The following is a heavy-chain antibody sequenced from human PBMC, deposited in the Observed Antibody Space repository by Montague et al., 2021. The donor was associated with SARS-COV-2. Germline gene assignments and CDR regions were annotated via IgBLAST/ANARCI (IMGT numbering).Heavy chain of an antibody. V-gene: IGHV3-23*01. D-gene: IGHD5-24*01. CDR1: GFSFSAYA. CDR3: VKDTYGSFDP. J-gene: IGHJ5*02. CDR2: ITPGGDIP. Sequence: SLRLSCAASGFSFSAYAMSWFRQAPRKGLKWVSSITPGGDIPYYADSVRGRFTISRDNARNTVYLQMDSLRVEDTAVYYCVKDTYGSFDPWGLGTLVTVSS.